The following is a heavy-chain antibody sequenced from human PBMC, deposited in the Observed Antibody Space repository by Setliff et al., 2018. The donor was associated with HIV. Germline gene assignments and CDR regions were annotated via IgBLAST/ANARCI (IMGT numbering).Heavy chain of an antibody. Sequence: GASVKVSCKASARIFSNYPISWVRQAPGRGLEWMGGIIPVFRTPDYAQRFQDRLTITADESADTVYMELKSLRHGDTAVYFCARDRHYGGLPWYFETWGPGTLVTVSS. CDR2: IIPVFRTP. V-gene: IGHV1-69*13. J-gene: IGHJ4*02. CDR3: ARDRHYGGLPWYFET. CDR1: ARIFSNYP. D-gene: IGHD4-17*01.